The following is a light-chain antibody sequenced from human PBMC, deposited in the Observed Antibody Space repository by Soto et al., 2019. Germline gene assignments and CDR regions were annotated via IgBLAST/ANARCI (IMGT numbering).Light chain of an antibody. V-gene: IGKV3-15*01. CDR1: QSISSN. J-gene: IGKJ1*01. CDR3: QQYNTWRT. Sequence: EILMTQSPATLSVSPGERATLFCRASQSISSNLAWFQQKPGQAPRLLIYGASTRAAGIPARFSGSGSGTEFTLTISSLQSEDFAVYYCQQYNTWRTFGQGTKVEIK. CDR2: GAS.